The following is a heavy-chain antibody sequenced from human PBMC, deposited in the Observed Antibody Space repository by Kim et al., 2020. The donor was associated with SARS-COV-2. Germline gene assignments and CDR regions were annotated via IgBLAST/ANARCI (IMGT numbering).Heavy chain of an antibody. CDR3: ARDQIVVSTPGHDCDF. Sequence: GGSLRLSCAASGFTFKNYWMHWVRQAPGKGLEWISRITPDGDYTSYADSVKGRFTVSRDNAKNTLYLQMNSLRVEDTAVYYCARDQIVVSTPGHDCDFWGQGPVLTVSS. J-gene: IGHJ4*02. CDR1: GFTFKNYW. V-gene: IGHV3-74*01. CDR2: ITPDGDYT. D-gene: IGHD2-15*01.